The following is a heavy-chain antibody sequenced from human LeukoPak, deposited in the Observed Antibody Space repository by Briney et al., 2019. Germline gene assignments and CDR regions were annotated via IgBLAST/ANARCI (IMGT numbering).Heavy chain of an antibody. CDR2: VSHSGST. V-gene: IGHV4-38-2*02. D-gene: IGHD3-22*01. CDR3: ARVLSGSNFDY. Sequence: PSETLSLTCTVSGYSISSGYYWGWIRQPPGKGLEWIGAVSHSGSTYYNPSLKSRVTISIDASKNQFSLKLSSVTAADTAVYYCARVLSGSNFDYWGQGTLVTVSS. CDR1: GYSISSGYY. J-gene: IGHJ4*02.